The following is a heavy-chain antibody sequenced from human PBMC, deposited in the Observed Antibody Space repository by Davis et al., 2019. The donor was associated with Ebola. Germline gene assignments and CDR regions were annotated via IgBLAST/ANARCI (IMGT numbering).Heavy chain of an antibody. CDR1: GGSISSSNW. Sequence: MPSETLSLTCAVSGGSISSSNWWSWVRQPPGKGLEWIGEIYHSGSTNYNPSLKSRVTISVDKSKNQFSLNLNSVTAEDTAVYYCTSTTGTNDYWGQGTLVTVSS. J-gene: IGHJ4*02. CDR2: IYHSGST. CDR3: TSTTGTNDY. D-gene: IGHD1-1*01. V-gene: IGHV4-4*02.